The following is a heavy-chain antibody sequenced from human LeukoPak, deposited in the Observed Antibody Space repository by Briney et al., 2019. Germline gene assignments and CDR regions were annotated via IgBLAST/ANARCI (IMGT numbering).Heavy chain of an antibody. V-gene: IGHV4-59*08. CDR1: GGSISSYY. J-gene: IGHJ4*02. CDR3: ARLVRGATRNYFDY. D-gene: IGHD3-10*01. Sequence: SETLSLTCTVSGGSISSYYWSWIRQPPGKGLEWIGYIYYSGSTNYNPSLKSRVTISVDTSKNQFSLKLSSVTAADTAVYYCARLVRGATRNYFDYWGQGTLVTVSS. CDR2: IYYSGST.